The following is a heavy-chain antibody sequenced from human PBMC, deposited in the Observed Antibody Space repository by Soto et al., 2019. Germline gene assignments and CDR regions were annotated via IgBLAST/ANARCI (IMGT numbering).Heavy chain of an antibody. CDR1: GYTFTSYG. CDR3: ARDLRPYCTNGACYTVDY. Sequence: ATVKVSCKASGYTFTSYGISWSRQAPGQGLEWMGWISAYNGNRNYAQKIQGRVTMTTDTSTSTAYMELRSLRSDDTAVYYCARDLRPYCTNGACYTVDYWGQGALVSVSS. V-gene: IGHV1-18*01. D-gene: IGHD2-8*01. CDR2: ISAYNGNR. J-gene: IGHJ4*02.